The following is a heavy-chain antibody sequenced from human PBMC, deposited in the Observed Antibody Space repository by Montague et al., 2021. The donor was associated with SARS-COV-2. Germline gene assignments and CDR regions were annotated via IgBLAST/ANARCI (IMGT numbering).Heavy chain of an antibody. CDR1: GFSLRSDAEG. CDR3: AHRGMIRGLIFDY. Sequence: PALVKPTQTLTLTCTFSGFSLRSDAEGVAWIRQSSGQALEWLAVIYWNGDKRYSPSLQRRLTITKDTSENQVVLTMTNMDPVDTATYYCAHRGMIRGLIFDYWGQGTLVTVSS. V-gene: IGHV2-5*01. CDR2: IYWNGDK. D-gene: IGHD3-10*01. J-gene: IGHJ4*02.